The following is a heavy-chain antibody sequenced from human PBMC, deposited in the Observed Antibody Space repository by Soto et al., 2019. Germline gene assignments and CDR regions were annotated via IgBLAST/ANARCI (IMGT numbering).Heavy chain of an antibody. D-gene: IGHD3-10*01. J-gene: IGHJ5*02. CDR1: GGTFSSYA. V-gene: IGHV1-69*13. Sequence: GASVKVSCKASGGTFSSYAISWVRQAPGQGLEWMGGIIPIFGTANYAQKFQGRVTITADESTSTAYMELSSLRSEDTAVYYCARDFSHYYVSGCYPLYNGFAPWGRGTLVTVSS. CDR2: IIPIFGTA. CDR3: ARDFSHYYVSGCYPLYNGFAP.